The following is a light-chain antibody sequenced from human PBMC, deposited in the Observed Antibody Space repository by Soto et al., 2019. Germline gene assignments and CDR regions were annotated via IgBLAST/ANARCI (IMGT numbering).Light chain of an antibody. CDR2: GAS. Sequence: EIVLTQSPGTLSLSPGESATLSCSASQYVSVRFLAWYQQKPGQAPRLLIYGASDRATGIPDRFTGSGSGTDFTLTISRLEPEDFALYYCQHYYGTSPITFGQGTRLEIK. J-gene: IGKJ5*01. V-gene: IGKV3-20*01. CDR1: QYVSVRF. CDR3: QHYYGTSPIT.